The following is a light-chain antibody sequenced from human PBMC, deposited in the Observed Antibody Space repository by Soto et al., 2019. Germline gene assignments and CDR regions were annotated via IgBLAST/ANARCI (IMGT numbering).Light chain of an antibody. Sequence: DIQITHSPSSLSASVVDRVTITYRASQSISSYLNWYQQKPGKAPKLLIYAASSLQSGVPSRFSGSGSGTEFTLTISSLQSGDSATYFCQQYSSYPVSFGQGTRLEIK. CDR1: QSISSY. CDR2: AAS. J-gene: IGKJ5*01. V-gene: IGKV1-39*01. CDR3: QQYSSYPVS.